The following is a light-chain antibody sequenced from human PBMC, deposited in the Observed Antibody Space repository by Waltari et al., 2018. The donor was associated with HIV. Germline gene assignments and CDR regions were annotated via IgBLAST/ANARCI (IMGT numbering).Light chain of an antibody. J-gene: IGLJ2*01. V-gene: IGLV2-14*01. CDR2: EVT. Sequence: QSALTQPASVSGSPGQSITISCTGTNSDVGAYNYVSWYQQHPGKAPKLLSYEVTNRPPWISNRFSVSKSGNTASMTISGLQPEDEADYYCSSYTITTAIVFGGGTKLTVL. CDR1: NSDVGAYNY. CDR3: SSYTITTAIV.